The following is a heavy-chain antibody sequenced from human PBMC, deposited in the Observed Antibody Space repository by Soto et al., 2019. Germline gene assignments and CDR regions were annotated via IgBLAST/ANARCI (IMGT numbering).Heavy chain of an antibody. Sequence: EVQLVESGGVVVQPGGSLRLSCAASGFTFDDYTMHWVRQAPGKGLEWVSLISWDGGSTYYADSVNGRFTISRDNSKNSLYLQMNSLRTEDTALYYCAKGVGFYDILTGVDYWGQGTLVTVSS. CDR2: ISWDGGST. CDR3: AKGVGFYDILTGVDY. J-gene: IGHJ4*02. D-gene: IGHD3-9*01. CDR1: GFTFDDYT. V-gene: IGHV3-43*01.